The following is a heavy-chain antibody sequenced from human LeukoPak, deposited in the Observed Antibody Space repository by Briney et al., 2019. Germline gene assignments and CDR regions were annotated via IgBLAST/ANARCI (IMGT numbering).Heavy chain of an antibody. CDR1: GGSISSYY. Sequence: PSETLSLTCTVSGGSISSYYWSWIRQPPGRGLEWIGYIFYSGSSNYNPSLKSRVTISADTSRNQFSLKLSSVTAADTAVYYCARGSGWELSGMYDFDMWGQGTMVTVSS. D-gene: IGHD1-26*01. J-gene: IGHJ3*02. V-gene: IGHV4-59*01. CDR2: IFYSGSS. CDR3: ARGSGWELSGMYDFDM.